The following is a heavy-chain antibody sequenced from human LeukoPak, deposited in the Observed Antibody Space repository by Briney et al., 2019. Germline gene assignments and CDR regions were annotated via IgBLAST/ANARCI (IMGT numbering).Heavy chain of an antibody. J-gene: IGHJ5*02. D-gene: IGHD6-13*01. CDR2: ISYDGSNK. CDR3: ARAPAADPYNWFDP. Sequence: GGSLRLSCAASGFTFSSYAMHWVRQAPGKGLEWVAVISYDGSNKYYADSVKGRFTISRDNSKNTLYLQMHSLRAEDTAVYYCARAPAADPYNWFDPWGQGTLVTVSS. V-gene: IGHV3-30*04. CDR1: GFTFSSYA.